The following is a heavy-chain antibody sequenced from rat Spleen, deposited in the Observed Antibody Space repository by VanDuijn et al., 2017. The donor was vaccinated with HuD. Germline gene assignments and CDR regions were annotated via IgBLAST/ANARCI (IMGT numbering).Heavy chain of an antibody. Sequence: QVQLKESGPGLVQPSQTLSLTCTVSGFSLTSYNVHWVRQPTGKGLEWMGVIWTGGSTDYNSALKSRLSISRDPSKSQVFLKMNSLQTEDIATYYCARGAATTDWYFDFWGPGTMVTVSS. J-gene: IGHJ1*01. CDR3: ARGAATTDWYFDF. V-gene: IGHV2-30*01. CDR1: GFSLTSYN. D-gene: IGHD1-11*01. CDR2: IWTGGST.